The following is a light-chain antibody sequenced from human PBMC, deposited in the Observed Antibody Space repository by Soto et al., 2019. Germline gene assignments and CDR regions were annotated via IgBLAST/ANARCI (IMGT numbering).Light chain of an antibody. V-gene: IGKV2-28*01. Sequence: DIVMTQSPLSLPVTPGEPASISCRSSQSLLHSNGYNYVDWYLQKPGQSPQLLIYLGSNRSSGVPDRFSGSGSGTYCTLKISRVEAEDVGVYYCMQALQTPPWTFGQGTKVDIK. CDR2: LGS. J-gene: IGKJ1*01. CDR1: QSLLHSNGYNY. CDR3: MQALQTPPWT.